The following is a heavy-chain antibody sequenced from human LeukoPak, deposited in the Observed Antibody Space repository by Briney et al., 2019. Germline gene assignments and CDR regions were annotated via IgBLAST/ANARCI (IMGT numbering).Heavy chain of an antibody. CDR3: ARTTMVRGTYYMDV. D-gene: IGHD3-10*01. CDR1: GFTFSNAW. CDR2: IYYSGYT. J-gene: IGHJ6*03. V-gene: IGHV4-59*01. Sequence: GSLRLSCAASGFTFSNAWMSWIRQPPGKGLEWIGCIYYSGYTNYKSSLKSRVTISVDTSKNQFSLKLSSVTAADTAVYYCARTTMVRGTYYMDVWGKGTTVTVSS.